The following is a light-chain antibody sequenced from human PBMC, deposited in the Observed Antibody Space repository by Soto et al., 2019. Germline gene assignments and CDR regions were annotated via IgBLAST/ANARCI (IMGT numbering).Light chain of an antibody. CDR3: QQYNNWPPIT. Sequence: EIVMAQAPATLSVSPGERASLSCRASQSVSSNLAWYQQKPGQAPRLLIYGASTRATGIPARFSGSGSGTEFTLTISSLQSEDFAVYYCQQYNNWPPITFGQGTRLEIK. J-gene: IGKJ5*01. CDR1: QSVSSN. CDR2: GAS. V-gene: IGKV3-15*01.